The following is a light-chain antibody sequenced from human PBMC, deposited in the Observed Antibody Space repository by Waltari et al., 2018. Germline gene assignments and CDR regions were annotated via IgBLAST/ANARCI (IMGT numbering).Light chain of an antibody. CDR1: QAIGSY. V-gene: IGKV1-8*01. CDR3: QQYYDYPRT. Sequence: AIRMTQSPSSFSASTGDRVTITCRASQAIGSYLAWYRQKPGRFPKLLISAASTLQSGVPSRFTGSGSGTDFTLTINCLQSEDFATYYCQQYYDYPRTFGQGTKVEVK. CDR2: AAS. J-gene: IGKJ1*01.